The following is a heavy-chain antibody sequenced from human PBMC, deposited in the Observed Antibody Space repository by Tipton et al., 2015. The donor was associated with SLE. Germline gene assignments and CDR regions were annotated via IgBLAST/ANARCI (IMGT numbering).Heavy chain of an antibody. Sequence: TLSLTCTVSGGSISSYYWSWIRQPPGKGLEWIGDIYYSGSTNYNPSLKSRVTISVDTSKNQFSLKLSSVTAADTAVYYCARRGGYDSGGYFAYWGQGTLVAVSS. CDR1: GGSISSYY. V-gene: IGHV4-59*01. J-gene: IGHJ4*02. D-gene: IGHD5-12*01. CDR3: ARRGGYDSGGYFAY. CDR2: IYYSGST.